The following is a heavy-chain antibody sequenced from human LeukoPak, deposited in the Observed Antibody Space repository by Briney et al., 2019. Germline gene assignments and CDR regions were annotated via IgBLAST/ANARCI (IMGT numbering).Heavy chain of an antibody. V-gene: IGHV4-30-2*01. D-gene: IGHD3-22*01. J-gene: IGHJ4*02. CDR3: ARMVYDRSGYHFDY. Sequence: PSQTLSLTCAVSGGSISSGGYSWSWIRQPPGKGLDWIGYIYHSGSTYYSPSLKSRVTISIDRSKNQFSLKLSSVTAADTAVYYCARMVYDRSGYHFDYWGQGTLVTVSS. CDR2: IYHSGST. CDR1: GGSISSGGYS.